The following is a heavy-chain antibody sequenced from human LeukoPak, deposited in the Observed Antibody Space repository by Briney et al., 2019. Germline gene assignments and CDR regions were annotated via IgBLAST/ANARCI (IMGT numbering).Heavy chain of an antibody. CDR3: AKDLPYYYDSSGSGDAFDL. D-gene: IGHD3-22*01. J-gene: IGHJ3*01. CDR2: ISDRGSST. Sequence: GGSLRLSCAASGFTFSNYGLSWVRQAAGKGLEWVSTISDRGSSTYYADAVKGRFTVSRDNSKNTLYLQMSSLRAEDTAVYFCAKDLPYYYDSSGSGDAFDLWGQGTMVTVSS. V-gene: IGHV3-23*01. CDR1: GFTFSNYG.